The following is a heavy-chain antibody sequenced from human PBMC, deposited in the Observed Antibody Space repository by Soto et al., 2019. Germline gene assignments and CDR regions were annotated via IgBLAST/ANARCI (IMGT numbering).Heavy chain of an antibody. J-gene: IGHJ6*02. V-gene: IGHV1-69*13. CDR3: ARGTQDIVLMAGGYYYYGMDV. Sequence: SVKVSCKASGGTFSSYAISWVRQAPGQGLEWMGGIIPIFGTANYAQKFQGRVTITADESTSTAYMELSSLRSEDTAVYYCARGTQDIVLMAGGYYYYGMDVWGQGTTVTVSS. CDR2: IIPIFGTA. CDR1: GGTFSSYA. D-gene: IGHD2-8*01.